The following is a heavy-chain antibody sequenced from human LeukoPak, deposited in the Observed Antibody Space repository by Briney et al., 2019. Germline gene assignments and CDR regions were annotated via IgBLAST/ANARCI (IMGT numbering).Heavy chain of an antibody. CDR1: GFSFSTYW. CDR2: INSDGSST. Sequence: GSLRLSCAASGFSFSTYWMHWVRQAPGKGLVWVSRINSDGSSTYYADSVQGRFTISRDNAKSTLYLQMNSLRAEDTAVYYCAKVPYKGSSWYYYYMDVWGKGATVTVSS. V-gene: IGHV3-74*01. J-gene: IGHJ6*03. D-gene: IGHD6-13*01. CDR3: AKVPYKGSSWYYYYMDV.